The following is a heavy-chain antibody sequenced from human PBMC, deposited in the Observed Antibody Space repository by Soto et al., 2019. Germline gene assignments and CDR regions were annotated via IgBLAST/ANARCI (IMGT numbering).Heavy chain of an antibody. D-gene: IGHD4-17*01. Sequence: GGSLRLSCAASGFTFSSYAMSWVRQAPGKGLEWVSAISGSGGSTYYADSVKGRFTISRDNSKNTLYLQMNSLRAEDTAVYYCAKDRNDYGDYAGAFDIWGQGTMVTVSS. CDR1: GFTFSSYA. CDR2: ISGSGGST. CDR3: AKDRNDYGDYAGAFDI. V-gene: IGHV3-23*01. J-gene: IGHJ3*02.